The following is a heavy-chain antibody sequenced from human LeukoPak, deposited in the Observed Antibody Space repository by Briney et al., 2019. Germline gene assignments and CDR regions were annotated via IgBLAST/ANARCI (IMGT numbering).Heavy chain of an antibody. V-gene: IGHV4-34*01. CDR3: ARDLLSGSSGWYNY. CDR2: INHSGST. Sequence: SETLSLTCAVYGGSFSGYYWSWIRQPPGKGLEWIGEINHSGSTNYNPSLKSRVTISVDTSKNQFSLKLSSVTAADTAVYYCARDLLSGSSGWYNYWGQGTLVTVSS. J-gene: IGHJ4*02. D-gene: IGHD6-19*01. CDR1: GGSFSGYY.